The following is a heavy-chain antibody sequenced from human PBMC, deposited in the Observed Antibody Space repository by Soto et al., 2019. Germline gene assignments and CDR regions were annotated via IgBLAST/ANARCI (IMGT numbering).Heavy chain of an antibody. Sequence: EVQLVESGGGLVQPGGSLRLSCAASGFAVSNYFMTWVRQAPGKWLEWVSVISSNGGTFYADSVKGRFTISRDSSKNTLDLQMESLRVEDTAVYHCARDVLGGAYDFRHGGQGTLVTVSS. CDR3: ARDVLGGAYDFRH. CDR2: ISSNGGT. CDR1: GFAVSNYF. J-gene: IGHJ4*02. V-gene: IGHV3-66*01. D-gene: IGHD3-3*01.